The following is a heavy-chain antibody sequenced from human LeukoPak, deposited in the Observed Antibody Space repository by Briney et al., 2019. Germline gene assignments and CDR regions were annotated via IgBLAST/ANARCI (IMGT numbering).Heavy chain of an antibody. CDR1: GGTFSSYA. V-gene: IGHV1-69*13. J-gene: IGHJ4*02. D-gene: IGHD3-22*01. CDR2: IIPIFGTA. Sequence: SVKVSCKASGGTFSSYAISWVRQAPGQGLEWMGGIIPIFGTANYAQKFQGRVTITADESTSTAYMELSSLRSEDTAVYYCARDRYYDSSGYFDYWGQGTLVTASS. CDR3: ARDRYYDSSGYFDY.